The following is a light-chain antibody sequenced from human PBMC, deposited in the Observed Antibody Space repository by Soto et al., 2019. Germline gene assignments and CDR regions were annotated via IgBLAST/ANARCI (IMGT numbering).Light chain of an antibody. CDR3: QQSYSVPIT. V-gene: IGKV1-39*01. Sequence: DIQMTQSPSSLSASVGDRVTITCRASESISTHLNWYQQKSGGAPQLLIQAASTLQTGVPSRFSGSGPGTDFTRTISSLQPEDFATYHCQQSYSVPITFGQGTRLEMK. CDR1: ESISTH. CDR2: AAS. J-gene: IGKJ5*01.